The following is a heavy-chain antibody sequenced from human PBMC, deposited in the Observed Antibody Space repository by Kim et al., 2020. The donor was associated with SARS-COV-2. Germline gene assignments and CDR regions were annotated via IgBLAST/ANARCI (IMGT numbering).Heavy chain of an antibody. CDR3: ARDRLPSDY. Sequence: SETLSLTCTVSGGSISSYYWSWIRQPPGKGLEWIGYIYYSGSTNYNPSLKSRVTISVDTSKNQFSLKLSSVTAADTAVYYCARDRLPSDYWGQGTLVTVS. V-gene: IGHV4-59*01. J-gene: IGHJ4*02. CDR1: GGSISSYY. CDR2: IYYSGST.